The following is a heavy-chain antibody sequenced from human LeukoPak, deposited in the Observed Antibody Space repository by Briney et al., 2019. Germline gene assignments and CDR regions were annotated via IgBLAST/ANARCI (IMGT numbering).Heavy chain of an antibody. V-gene: IGHV3-23*01. Sequence: PGGSLRLSCAASGFTFSSYAMSWVRQAPGKGLEWVSAISGSGGSTYYADSVKGRFTISRDNSKNTLYLQMNSLRAEDTAVYYCARERGDGDYEYYFDYWGQGTLVTVSS. J-gene: IGHJ4*02. CDR2: ISGSGGST. CDR3: ARERGDGDYEYYFDY. D-gene: IGHD4-17*01. CDR1: GFTFSSYA.